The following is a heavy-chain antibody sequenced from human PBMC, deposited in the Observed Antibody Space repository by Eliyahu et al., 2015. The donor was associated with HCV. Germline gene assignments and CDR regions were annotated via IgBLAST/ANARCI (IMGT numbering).Heavy chain of an antibody. D-gene: IGHD1-26*01. CDR3: ARVLPSYLIVGATVHDAFDI. J-gene: IGHJ3*02. CDR2: IYYSGST. Sequence: QVQLQESGPGLVKPSETLSLTCTVSGGSISSYYWSWIRQPPGKGLEWIGYIYYSGSTNYNPSLKSRVTISVDTSKNQFSLKLSSVTAADTAVYYCARVLPSYLIVGATVHDAFDIWGQGTMVTVSS. CDR1: GGSISSYY. V-gene: IGHV4-59*01.